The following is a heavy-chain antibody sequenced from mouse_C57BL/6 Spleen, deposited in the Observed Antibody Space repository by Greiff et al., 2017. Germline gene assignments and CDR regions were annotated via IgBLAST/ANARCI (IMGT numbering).Heavy chain of an antibody. Sequence: EVQRVESGGGLVKPGGSLKLSCAASGFTFSDYGMHWVRQAPEKGLEWVAYISSGSSTIYYADTVKGRFTISRDNAKNTLFLQMTRLMSEDTAMYYCARESDYYAMDYWGQGTSVTVSS. CDR1: GFTFSDYG. D-gene: IGHD1-3*01. V-gene: IGHV5-17*01. CDR3: ARESDYYAMDY. J-gene: IGHJ4*01. CDR2: ISSGSSTI.